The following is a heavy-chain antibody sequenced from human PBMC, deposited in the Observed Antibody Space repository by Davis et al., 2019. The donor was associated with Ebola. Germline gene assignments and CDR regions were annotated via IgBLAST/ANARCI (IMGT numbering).Heavy chain of an antibody. CDR1: GYSFTSYC. Sequence: GASLRLSCKGSGYSFTSYCISWVRQMPGKGLEWMGRIDPSDSYTNYNPSFQGHVPISADKSISTSYLQWSSLKASDTAMYDCARAGGLIVGATNGFDYWGQGTLVTVSS. D-gene: IGHD1-26*01. CDR3: ARAGGLIVGATNGFDY. J-gene: IGHJ4*02. V-gene: IGHV5-10-1*01. CDR2: IDPSDSYT.